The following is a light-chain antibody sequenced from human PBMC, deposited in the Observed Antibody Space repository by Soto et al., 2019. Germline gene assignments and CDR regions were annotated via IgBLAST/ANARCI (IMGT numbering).Light chain of an antibody. CDR1: SSNIGNNY. Sequence: QSLLTQPASVSAAPGQKVTISCSGSSSNIGNNYVSWYQQLPGTAPKLLIYDNNKRPSGIPDRFSGSKSGTSATLGITGLQTGDEADYYCGTWDSSLSAYVFGTGTKVTVL. CDR3: GTWDSSLSAYV. CDR2: DNN. J-gene: IGLJ1*01. V-gene: IGLV1-51*01.